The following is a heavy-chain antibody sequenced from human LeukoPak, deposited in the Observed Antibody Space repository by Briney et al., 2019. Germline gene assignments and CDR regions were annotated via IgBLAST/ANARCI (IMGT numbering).Heavy chain of an antibody. CDR3: AREIELMGATTPPWGY. CDR1: GYTFTGYY. V-gene: IGHV1-2*02. CDR2: INPNSDDT. J-gene: IGHJ4*02. Sequence: GASVKVSCKASGYTFTGYYMHWVRQAPGQGLEWMGWINPNSDDTNYAQKFQGRVTMTRDTSISTAYMELSRLRSDDTAVYYCAREIELMGATTPPWGYWGQGTLVTVSS. D-gene: IGHD1-26*01.